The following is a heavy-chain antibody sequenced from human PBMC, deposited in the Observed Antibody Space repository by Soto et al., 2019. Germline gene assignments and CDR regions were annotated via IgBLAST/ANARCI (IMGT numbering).Heavy chain of an antibody. D-gene: IGHD6-19*01. CDR1: GGTFSSYA. Sequence: QVQLVQSGAEVKKPGSSVKVSCKASGGTFSSYAISWVRQAPGQGLEWMGGIIPIFGTANYAQTFQGRVTITADESTSTAYMELSSLRSEDTAVYYCARRGNYSSGWYGSFAYWGQGTLVTVSS. CDR2: IIPIFGTA. CDR3: ARRGNYSSGWYGSFAY. J-gene: IGHJ4*02. V-gene: IGHV1-69*01.